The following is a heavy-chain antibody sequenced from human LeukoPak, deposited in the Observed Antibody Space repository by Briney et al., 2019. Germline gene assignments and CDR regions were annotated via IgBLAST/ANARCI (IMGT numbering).Heavy chain of an antibody. D-gene: IGHD3-22*01. V-gene: IGHV1-18*01. CDR1: GYTLTSYG. Sequence: ASAKVSCKASGYTLTSYGISWVRQAPGQRLEWMGWISAYNGNTNYAQKLQGRVTMTTDTSTSTAYMELRSLRSDDTAVYYCARDQGDSSGYYEVDYWGQGTLVTVSS. CDR3: ARDQGDSSGYYEVDY. CDR2: ISAYNGNT. J-gene: IGHJ4*02.